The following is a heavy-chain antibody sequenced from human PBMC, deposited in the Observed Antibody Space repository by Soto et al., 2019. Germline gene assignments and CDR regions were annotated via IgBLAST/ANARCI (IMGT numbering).Heavy chain of an antibody. D-gene: IGHD5-18*01. Sequence: QVQLVQSGAEVKKPGASVKVSCKASGYTFTGYYMHWVRQAPGQGLEWMGWINPNSGGTNYAQKFQGRVTMTRDTSISTAYTELSRLSSADTAVYYCASDHRGYSYGRLDAFDIWGQGTMVTVSS. CDR2: INPNSGGT. V-gene: IGHV1-2*02. CDR1: GYTFTGYY. J-gene: IGHJ3*02. CDR3: ASDHRGYSYGRLDAFDI.